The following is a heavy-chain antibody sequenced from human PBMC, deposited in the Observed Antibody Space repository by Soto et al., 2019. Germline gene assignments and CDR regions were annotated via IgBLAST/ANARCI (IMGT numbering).Heavy chain of an antibody. CDR1: GFNFDDYV. J-gene: IGHJ4*02. V-gene: IGHV3-21*06. Sequence: EVQLVESGGGLVQPGGSLRVSCGASGFNFDDYVMHWVRQVPGKGLEWVSSISSSSAYIYYAESVKGRFTISRDNARSTLYLQMNSLRLDDTAVYFCARDGLTFGGDWGQGTLVAVSS. CDR2: ISSSSAYI. D-gene: IGHD3-16*01. CDR3: ARDGLTFGGD.